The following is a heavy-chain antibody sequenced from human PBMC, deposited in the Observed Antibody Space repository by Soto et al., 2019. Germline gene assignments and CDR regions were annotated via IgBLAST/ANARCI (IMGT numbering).Heavy chain of an antibody. Sequence: PGGSLRLSCAASGFTFSSYRMHWVRQAPGKGLEWVAVISYDGSNKYYSDSVKGRFTISRDNSKNTLHLQMNSLRAEDTAVYYCAKDRGASLPVGVPAPGEVDYWGQVTLVTACS. CDR3: AKDRGASLPVGVPAPGEVDY. CDR1: GFTFSSYR. V-gene: IGHV3-30*18. D-gene: IGHD3-10*01. J-gene: IGHJ4*02. CDR2: ISYDGSNK.